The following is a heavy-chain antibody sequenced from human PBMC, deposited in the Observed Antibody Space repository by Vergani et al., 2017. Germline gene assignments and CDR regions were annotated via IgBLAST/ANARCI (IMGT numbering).Heavy chain of an antibody. V-gene: IGHV3-23*01. CDR1: GFTFSSYA. J-gene: IGHJ4*02. CDR2: ISGSGGST. Sequence: EVQLLESGGGLVQPGGSLRLSCAASGFTFSSYAMSWVRQAPGKGLEWVSAISGSGGSTYYADSVKGRFTISRDNSKNTLYLQMNSLRAEDTAVYYVAKGTYYDIVTGYYHGRRREYYFDYWGQGTLVTVSS. D-gene: IGHD3-9*01. CDR3: AKGTYYDIVTGYYHGRRREYYFDY.